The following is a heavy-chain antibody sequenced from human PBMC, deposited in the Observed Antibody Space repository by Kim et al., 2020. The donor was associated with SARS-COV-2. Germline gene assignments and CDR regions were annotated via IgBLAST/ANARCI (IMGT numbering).Heavy chain of an antibody. V-gene: IGHV4-61*01. J-gene: IGHJ4*02. CDR2: NYYSGST. D-gene: IGHD2-15*01. Sequence: SETLSLTCTVSGGSVSSGSYYWSWIRQPPGKGLEWIGYNYYSGSTNYNPSLKSRVTISVDTSKNQFSLKLSSVTAADTAVYSCARGRGDIVVVVAATPPSFDYWGQGTLVTVSS. CDR3: ARGRGDIVVVVAATPPSFDY. CDR1: GGSVSSGSYY.